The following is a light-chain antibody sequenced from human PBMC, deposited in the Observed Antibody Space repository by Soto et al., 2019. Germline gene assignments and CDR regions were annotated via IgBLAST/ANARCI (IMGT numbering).Light chain of an antibody. CDR1: QSVSSN. J-gene: IGKJ4*01. Sequence: EIVMPPSPATLSVSPGARATLSCRASQSVSSNLAWYQQKPGQAPRFLIYGASTRATGIPARFSGSGSGTEFTLTISSLQSEDFAVYYCQQYDNWPLTFGGGTKVDIK. V-gene: IGKV3-15*01. CDR2: GAS. CDR3: QQYDNWPLT.